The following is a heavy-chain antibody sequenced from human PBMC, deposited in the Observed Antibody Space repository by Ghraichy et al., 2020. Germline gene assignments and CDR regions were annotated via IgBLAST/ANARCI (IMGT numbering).Heavy chain of an antibody. V-gene: IGHV1-18*04. J-gene: IGHJ6*02. CDR3: ARDLRAWYSSSSGGGMDV. D-gene: IGHD6-6*01. Sequence: ASVKVSCKASGYTFTSYGISWVRQAPGQGLEWMGWISAYNGNTNYAQKLQGRVTMTTDTSTSTAYMELRSLRSDDTAVYYCARDLRAWYSSSSGGGMDVWGQGTTVTVSS. CDR2: ISAYNGNT. CDR1: GYTFTSYG.